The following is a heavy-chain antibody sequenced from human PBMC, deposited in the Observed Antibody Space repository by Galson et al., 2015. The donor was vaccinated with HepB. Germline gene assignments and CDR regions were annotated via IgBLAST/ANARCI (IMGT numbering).Heavy chain of an antibody. CDR1: GFTFSSYS. J-gene: IGHJ6*02. CDR3: ARETPGGDCSGGSCYHYGMDV. CDR2: ISSSSSTI. Sequence: SLRLSCAASGFTFSSYSMNWVRQAPGKGLEWVSYISSSSSTIYYADSVKGRFTISRDNAKNSLYLQMNSLRDEDTAVYYCARETPGGDCSGGSCYHYGMDVWGQGTTVTVSS. V-gene: IGHV3-48*02. D-gene: IGHD2-15*01.